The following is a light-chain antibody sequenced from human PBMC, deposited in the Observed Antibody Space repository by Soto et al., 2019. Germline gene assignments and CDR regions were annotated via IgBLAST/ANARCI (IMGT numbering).Light chain of an antibody. CDR1: QSISSW. Sequence: DIQMTQSPSTLSASVGDRVTITCRASQSISSWLAWYQQKPGKAPNLLMYEASSLESGAPSRFSGSGSGTEVALPISSLQPDDFATYYCQQYNSYPWTFGQGTKVEVK. CDR2: EAS. V-gene: IGKV1-5*01. CDR3: QQYNSYPWT. J-gene: IGKJ1*01.